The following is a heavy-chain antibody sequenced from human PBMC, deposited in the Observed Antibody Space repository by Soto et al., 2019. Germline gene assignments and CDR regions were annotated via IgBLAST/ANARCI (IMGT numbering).Heavy chain of an antibody. CDR3: AREDIVATGTLDY. V-gene: IGHV1-18*01. CDR1: GYTFTSYG. Sequence: QVQLVQSGAEVKKPGASVKVSCKASGYTFTSYGISWVRQAPGQGLEWMGWISAYNGNKNYAQQLQGRVTMTTDTSTSTDYMELRCLRSDDTAVYYCAREDIVATGTLDYWGQGTLVTVTS. D-gene: IGHD5-12*01. CDR2: ISAYNGNK. J-gene: IGHJ4*02.